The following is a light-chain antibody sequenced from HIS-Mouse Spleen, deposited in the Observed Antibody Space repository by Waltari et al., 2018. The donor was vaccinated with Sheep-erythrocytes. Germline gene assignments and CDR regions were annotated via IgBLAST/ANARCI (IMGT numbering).Light chain of an antibody. J-gene: IGLJ2*01. CDR1: SSDVGGYNY. V-gene: IGLV2-11*01. CDR3: CSYAGSYTVV. Sequence: QSALTQPRSVSGSPGQSVTISCTGTSSDVGGYNYVSWYQQHPGKAPNLMIYDVSKLPSGVPDRFSGAKSGNTASLTISGLQAEDEADYYCCSYAGSYTVVFGGGTKLTVL. CDR2: DVS.